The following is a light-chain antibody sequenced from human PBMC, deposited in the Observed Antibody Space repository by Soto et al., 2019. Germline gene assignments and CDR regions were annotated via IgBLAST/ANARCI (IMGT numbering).Light chain of an antibody. V-gene: IGLV2-23*01. J-gene: IGLJ1*01. CDR2: EGS. CDR3: CSYAGSSTGYV. CDR1: SSDVGSYNL. Sequence: QSSLTQPASVSGSPGQSITISCTGTSSDVGSYNLVSWYQQHPGKAPKLMIYEGSKRPSGGSNRFSGSKSGNTASLTISVLQADDEADYYCCSYAGSSTGYVFGTGTKLTVL.